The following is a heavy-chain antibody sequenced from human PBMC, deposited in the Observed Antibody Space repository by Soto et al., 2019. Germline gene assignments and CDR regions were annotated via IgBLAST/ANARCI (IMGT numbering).Heavy chain of an antibody. CDR2: ISGSGGST. CDR3: AKDLSVSGYPIALFYYYYGMDV. CDR1: GFTFSSYA. J-gene: IGHJ6*02. Sequence: EVQLLESGGGLVQPGGSLRLSCAASGFTFSSYAMSWVRQAPGKGLEWVSAISGSGGSTYYADSVKGRFTTSRDNSKNTLYLQMNSLRAEDTAVYYCAKDLSVSGYPIALFYYYYGMDVWGQGTTVTVSS. V-gene: IGHV3-23*01. D-gene: IGHD3-3*01.